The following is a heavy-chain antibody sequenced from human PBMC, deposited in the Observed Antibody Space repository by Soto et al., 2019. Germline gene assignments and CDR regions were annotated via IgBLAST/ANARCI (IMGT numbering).Heavy chain of an antibody. CDR1: GFTFSNYW. CDR2: IRQDGSEG. CDR3: ARERRSKSMDV. Sequence: EVQLVESGGGLVQPGGSLRLSCAASGFTFSNYWMTWVRQAPGKGLEWVANIRQDGSEGSYVDSVKGRFTISRDNAKVSLFLQMNCLRAEDTAVYFCARERRSKSMDVWGQGTTVTVSS. J-gene: IGHJ6*02. V-gene: IGHV3-7*03.